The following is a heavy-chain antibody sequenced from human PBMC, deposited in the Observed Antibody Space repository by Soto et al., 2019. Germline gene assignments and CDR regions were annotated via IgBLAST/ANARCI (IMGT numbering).Heavy chain of an antibody. V-gene: IGHV4-34*01. J-gene: IGHJ6*02. CDR2: INHSGST. CDR3: ARLVSNGSGNYYYYYGMDV. CDR1: GGSFSGYY. Sequence: QVQLQQWGAGLLKPSETLSLTCAVYGGSFSGYYWSWIRQPPGKGLEWIGEINHSGSTNYNPSLKSRVTISVDTSKNQFSLKLSSVTAADTAVYYCARLVSNGSGNYYYYYGMDVWGQGTTVTVSS. D-gene: IGHD3-10*01.